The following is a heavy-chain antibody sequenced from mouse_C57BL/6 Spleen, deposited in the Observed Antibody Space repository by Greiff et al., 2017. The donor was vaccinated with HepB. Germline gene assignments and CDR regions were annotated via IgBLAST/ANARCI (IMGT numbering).Heavy chain of an antibody. CDR2: IHPNSGST. V-gene: IGHV1-64*01. CDR3: ARGEDYDRSYWYFDV. J-gene: IGHJ1*03. Sequence: QVQLQQPGAELVKPGASVKLSCKASGYTFTSYWMHWVKQRPGQGLEWIGMIHPNSGSTNYNEKFKSKATLTVDKSSSTAYMQLSSLTSEDSAVYDCARGEDYDRSYWYFDVWGTGTTVTVSS. D-gene: IGHD2-4*01. CDR1: GYTFTSYW.